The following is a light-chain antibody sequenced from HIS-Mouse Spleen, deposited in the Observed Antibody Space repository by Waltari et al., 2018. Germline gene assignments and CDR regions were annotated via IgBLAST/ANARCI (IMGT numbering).Light chain of an antibody. CDR1: QSISSW. CDR3: QQYNSYSPLT. CDR2: KAS. J-gene: IGKJ4*01. V-gene: IGKV1-5*03. Sequence: DIQMTQSPSTLSASVGDRVTITCRASQSISSWLAWYQQKPGKAPKLLIYKASSLESGVPSRFSGSGSGTEFTLTISSLQPDDLATYHCQQYNSYSPLTFGGGTKVEIK.